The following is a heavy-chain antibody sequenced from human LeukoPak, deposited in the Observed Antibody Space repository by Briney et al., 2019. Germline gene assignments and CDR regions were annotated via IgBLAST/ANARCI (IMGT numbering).Heavy chain of an antibody. J-gene: IGHJ4*02. D-gene: IGHD6-13*01. CDR3: ARRGTSSSWGLYYFDY. Sequence: GGSVRLSCAASGFTFSSYAMHWVRQAPGKGLEWVAVISYDGSNKYYADSVKGRFTISRDNSKNTLYLQMNSLRAEDTAVYYCARRGTSSSWGLYYFDYWGQGTLVTVSS. CDR1: GFTFSSYA. V-gene: IGHV3-30*01. CDR2: ISYDGSNK.